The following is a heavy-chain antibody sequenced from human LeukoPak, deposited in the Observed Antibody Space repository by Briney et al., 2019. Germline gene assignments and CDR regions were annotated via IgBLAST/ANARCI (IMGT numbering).Heavy chain of an antibody. D-gene: IGHD6-19*01. CDR3: AKGPQWPVYFDY. J-gene: IGHJ4*02. V-gene: IGHV3-23*01. CDR1: GFTFSSYA. CDR2: ISGIGGST. Sequence: GGSLRLSCAASGFTFSSYAMSWVRQAPGKGLEWVSTISGIGGSTYYADFLKGRFTISRDNSKNTLYLQMNSLRAEDTAVYYCAKGPQWPVYFDYWGQGTLVTVSS.